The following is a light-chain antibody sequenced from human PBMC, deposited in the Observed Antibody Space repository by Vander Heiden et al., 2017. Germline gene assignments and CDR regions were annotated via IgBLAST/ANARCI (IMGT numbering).Light chain of an antibody. CDR3: CSYAGTHTRV. CDR1: ARDICAYNY. CDR2: DVT. J-gene: IGLJ1*01. V-gene: IGLV2-11*01. Sequence: QSALTQPRAVSGSPGQSVTLSCTGTARDICAYNYVSWYQHHPGKPPKLIIYDVTQRPSGVPDRFSGSKSGNTASLTVSGLQAEDEADYYCCSYAGTHTRVFGTGTKVTVL.